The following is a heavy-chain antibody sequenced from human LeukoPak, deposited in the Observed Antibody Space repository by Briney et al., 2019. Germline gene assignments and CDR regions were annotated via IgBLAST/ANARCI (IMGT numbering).Heavy chain of an antibody. V-gene: IGHV1-69*13. D-gene: IGHD6-13*01. CDR1: GGTFSSYA. CDR2: IIPIFGTA. CDR3: ASMYSSSWYRGDY. J-gene: IGHJ4*02. Sequence: ASVQVSCKASGGTFSSYAISWVRQAPGQGLEWMGGIIPIFGTANYAQKFQGRVTITADESTSTAYMELSSLRSEDTAVYYCASMYSSSWYRGDYWGQGTLVTVSS.